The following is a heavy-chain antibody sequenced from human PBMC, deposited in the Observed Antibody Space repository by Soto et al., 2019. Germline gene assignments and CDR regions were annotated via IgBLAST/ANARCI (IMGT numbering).Heavy chain of an antibody. CDR2: ISGSGGTT. D-gene: IGHD3-3*01. Sequence: GGSLRLSCTVSGFTFGSHALCWVRQAPGKGLECVSGISGSGGTTFYADSVQGRFTISRDNSKKTLYRQMNSLRAEDTAVYYCAKTPYDFWSSGQYLFDHWGQGTRGTVAS. CDR1: GFTFGSHA. V-gene: IGHV3-23*01. CDR3: AKTPYDFWSSGQYLFDH. J-gene: IGHJ4*02.